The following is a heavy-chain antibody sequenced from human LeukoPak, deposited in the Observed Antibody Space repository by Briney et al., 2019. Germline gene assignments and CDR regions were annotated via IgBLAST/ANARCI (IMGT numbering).Heavy chain of an antibody. CDR2: INHSGST. J-gene: IGHJ5*02. Sequence: SETLSLTCAVYGGSFSGYYWSWIRQPPGKGLEWIGEINHSGSTNCNPSLKSRVTISVDTSKNQFSLKLSSVTAADTAVYYCARAARCSGGSCYWSGWFDPWGQGTLVTVSS. CDR3: ARAARCSGGSCYWSGWFDP. D-gene: IGHD2-15*01. CDR1: GGSFSGYY. V-gene: IGHV4-34*01.